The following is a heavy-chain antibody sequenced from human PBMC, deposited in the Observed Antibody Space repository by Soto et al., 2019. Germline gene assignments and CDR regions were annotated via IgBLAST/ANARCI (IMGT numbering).Heavy chain of an antibody. CDR1: GFTLSDYW. V-gene: IGHV3-7*01. Sequence: GGSLRLSCAASGFTLSDYWMTWVRQAPGKGLEWVANIKQDGSEKYNVDSVKGRFTMSRDNAKNSLYLQMNSLRAEDTAVYYCARNGDYVSMDVWGKGTTVTVSS. CDR2: IKQDGSEK. CDR3: ARNGDYVSMDV. J-gene: IGHJ6*03. D-gene: IGHD4-17*01.